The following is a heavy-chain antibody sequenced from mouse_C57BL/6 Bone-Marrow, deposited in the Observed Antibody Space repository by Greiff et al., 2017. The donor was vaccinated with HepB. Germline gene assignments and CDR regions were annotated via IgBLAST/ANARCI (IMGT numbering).Heavy chain of an antibody. Sequence: QVQLQQPGAELVMPGASVKLSCKASGYTFTSYWMHWVKQRPGQGLEWIGEIDPSDSYTNYNQKFKGKSTLTVDKSSSTAYMQLSSLTSEDAAVYYCARFGYYGSSYGAMDSWGQGTSVTVSS. D-gene: IGHD1-1*01. J-gene: IGHJ4*01. CDR2: IDPSDSYT. CDR3: ARFGYYGSSYGAMDS. V-gene: IGHV1-69*01. CDR1: GYTFTSYW.